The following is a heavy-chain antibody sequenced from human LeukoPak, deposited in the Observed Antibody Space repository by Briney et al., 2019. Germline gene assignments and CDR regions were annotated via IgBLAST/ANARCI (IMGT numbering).Heavy chain of an antibody. Sequence: SQTLSLTCTVSGGSISSDDYYWSRIRQPPGKGLEWIGYIYYTGRTYYGPSLKSRVTISIDTSKNQFSLKLTSVTAADTAVYYCARDNGYSRILDYWGQGALVTVSS. D-gene: IGHD3-22*01. V-gene: IGHV4-30-4*01. CDR3: ARDNGYSRILDY. CDR2: IYYTGRT. J-gene: IGHJ4*02. CDR1: GGSISSDDYY.